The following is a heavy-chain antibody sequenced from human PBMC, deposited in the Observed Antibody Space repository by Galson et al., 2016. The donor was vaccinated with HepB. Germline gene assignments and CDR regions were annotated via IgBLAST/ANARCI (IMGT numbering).Heavy chain of an antibody. D-gene: IGHD1-14*01. CDR1: GFTFSNYG. J-gene: IGHJ6*02. CDR3: AKDLRRAASRFTVYGMDI. Sequence: SLRLSCAASGFTFSNYGIHWVRQAPGKGLQWLAVISSDGSDKYYADSVKGRFTISRGNSKDTMYLQMRSLTSGDTAVYFCAKDLRRAASRFTVYGMDIWGQGTTVTVSS. V-gene: IGHV3-30*18. CDR2: ISSDGSDK.